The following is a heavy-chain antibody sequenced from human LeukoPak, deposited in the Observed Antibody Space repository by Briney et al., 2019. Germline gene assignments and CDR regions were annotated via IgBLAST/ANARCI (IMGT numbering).Heavy chain of an antibody. J-gene: IGHJ6*03. V-gene: IGHV3-74*01. Sequence: GGSLRLSCAASGFTFSSYWMHWVRQAPGKGLVWVSRINTDGSSTSSADSVKGRFTISRDNAKNTLYLQMNSLRAEDTAVYYCARARIPGYYDSGNMDVWGKGTTVTVSS. CDR1: GFTFSSYW. CDR2: INTDGSST. CDR3: ARARIPGYYDSGNMDV. D-gene: IGHD3-22*01.